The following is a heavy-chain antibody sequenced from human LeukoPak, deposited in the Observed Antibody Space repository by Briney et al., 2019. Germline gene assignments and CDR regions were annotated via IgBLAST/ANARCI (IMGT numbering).Heavy chain of an antibody. CDR3: ARGRFGETHGMDV. CDR2: IYYSGST. Sequence: PSETLSLTCTVSGGSISSGGYYWSWIRQHPGKGLEWIGYIYYSGSTYYNPSLKSRVTISVDTSKNQFSLKLSSVTAADTAVYYCARGRFGETHGMDVWGQGTTVTVSS. CDR1: GGSISSGGYY. D-gene: IGHD3-10*01. V-gene: IGHV4-31*03. J-gene: IGHJ6*02.